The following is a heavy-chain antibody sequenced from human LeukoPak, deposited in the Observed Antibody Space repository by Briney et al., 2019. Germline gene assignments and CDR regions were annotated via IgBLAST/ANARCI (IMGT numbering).Heavy chain of an antibody. CDR3: ASLQYSSSPTDY. Sequence: ASVKVSCKASGYTFTGYYMHWVRQAPGQGLEWMGRINPNSGGTNYAQKFQGRVTLTRDTSISTAYMELSRLRSDDTAVYYCASLQYSSSPTDYWGQGTLATVAS. J-gene: IGHJ4*02. D-gene: IGHD6-6*01. V-gene: IGHV1-2*06. CDR2: INPNSGGT. CDR1: GYTFTGYY.